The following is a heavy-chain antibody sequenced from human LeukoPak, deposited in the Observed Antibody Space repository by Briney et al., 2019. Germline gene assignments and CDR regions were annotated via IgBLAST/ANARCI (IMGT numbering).Heavy chain of an antibody. CDR2: ISWNSGSI. CDR1: GFTFDDYA. Sequence: SGGSLRLSCAASGFTFDDYAMHWVRQAPGKGLEWVSGISWNSGSIGYADSVKGRFTISRDNAKNTLYLQMNSLRAEDTAVYYCAKDSTPYDYVWGSYRPNFDYWGQGTLVTVSS. CDR3: AKDSTPYDYVWGSYRPNFDY. J-gene: IGHJ4*02. V-gene: IGHV3-9*01. D-gene: IGHD3-16*02.